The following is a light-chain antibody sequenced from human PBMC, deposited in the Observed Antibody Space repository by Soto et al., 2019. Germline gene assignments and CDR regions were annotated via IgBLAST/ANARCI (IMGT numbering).Light chain of an antibody. CDR3: QQYYITVQ. CDR1: QSLLYSPNNKNY. V-gene: IGKV4-1*01. Sequence: IVMTQSPDSLAVSLGERATINCKSSQSLLYSPNNKNYLAWYQQKPGQPPKLLSDWASTRASGVPDRFRGSGSGTNVTLTISSPQAEDVAVYYWQQYYITVQFGQGTRLEI. CDR2: WAS. J-gene: IGKJ2*01.